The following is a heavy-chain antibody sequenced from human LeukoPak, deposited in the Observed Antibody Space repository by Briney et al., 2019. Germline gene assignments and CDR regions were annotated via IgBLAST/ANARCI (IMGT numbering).Heavy chain of an antibody. J-gene: IGHJ3*02. V-gene: IGHV5-51*01. Sequence: GESLKISCKGSGYSFTNYWIAWVRRMPGKGLEWMGIIYPDDSDTRYSPSFQGQVTISADKSISTAYPQWSSLKASDTAMYYCARIWLRAFDIWGQGTMVTVSS. D-gene: IGHD3-16*01. CDR2: IYPDDSDT. CDR3: ARIWLRAFDI. CDR1: GYSFTNYW.